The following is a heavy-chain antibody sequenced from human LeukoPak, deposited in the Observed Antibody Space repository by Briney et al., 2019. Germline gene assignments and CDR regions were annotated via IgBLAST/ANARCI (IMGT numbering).Heavy chain of an antibody. CDR3: ARAYSGTYYGIFAEN. D-gene: IGHD1-26*01. J-gene: IGHJ4*02. CDR1: GFTFSSYA. V-gene: IGHV3-23*01. Sequence: PGGSLRLSCAASGFTFSSYAMSWVRQAPGKGLEWVSAISGSGGSTYYADSVKGRFTISRDNSKNTLYLQMNSLRAEDTAVYFCARAYSGTYYGIFAENWGQGTLVTVSS. CDR2: ISGSGGST.